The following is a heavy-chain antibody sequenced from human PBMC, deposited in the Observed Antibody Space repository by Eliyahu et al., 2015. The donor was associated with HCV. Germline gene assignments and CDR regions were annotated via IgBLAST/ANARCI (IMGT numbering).Heavy chain of an antibody. CDR1: X. V-gene: IGHV4-4*07. CDR2: IYTSGST. Sequence: XXSWIXXPAGKGLEWVGXIYTSGSTNYNPSPKSRVTMSVDTSKNQFSLKLSSVTAADTAVYYCARDPVEAAAGNGFDYWGQGTLVTVSS. D-gene: IGHD6-13*01. CDR3: ARDPVEAAAGNGFDY. J-gene: IGHJ4*02.